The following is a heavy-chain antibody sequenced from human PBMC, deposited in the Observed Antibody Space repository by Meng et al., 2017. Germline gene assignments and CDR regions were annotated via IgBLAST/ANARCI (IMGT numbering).Heavy chain of an antibody. J-gene: IGHJ3*02. CDR2: INSDGSST. CDR3: ARDHGSGWYGAFDI. V-gene: IGHV3-74*01. CDR1: GFTFSSYW. Sequence: ESLKISCAASGFTFSSYWMHWVRQAPGKGLVWVSRINSDGSSTSYADSVKGRFTISRDNAKNTLYLQMNSLRAEDTAVYYCARDHGSGWYGAFDIWGQGTMVTVSS. D-gene: IGHD6-19*01.